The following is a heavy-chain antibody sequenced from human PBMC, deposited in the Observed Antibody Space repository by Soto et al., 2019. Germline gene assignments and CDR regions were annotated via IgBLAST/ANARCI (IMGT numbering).Heavy chain of an antibody. V-gene: IGHV1-69*13. CDR3: ARSQGSSTSLEIYYYYYYGLDV. Sequence: ASVKVSCKASGGTFGSYAISWVRQAPGQGLEWMGGIIPIPGTANYAQKFQGRVTIAADESTSTAYMELSSLRSEDTAVYYCARSQGSSTSLEIYYYYYYGLDVWGQGTTVTVSS. CDR1: GGTFGSYA. D-gene: IGHD2-2*01. CDR2: IIPIPGTA. J-gene: IGHJ6*02.